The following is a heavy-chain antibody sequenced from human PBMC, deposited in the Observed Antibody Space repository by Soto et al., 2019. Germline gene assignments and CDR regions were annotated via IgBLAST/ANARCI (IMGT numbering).Heavy chain of an antibody. CDR1: GYNFSSYW. V-gene: IGHV5-10-1*01. Sequence: ESLKISCEGSGYNFSSYWITWVRQMPGKGLEWMGRIDPTDSYTNYNPSFQGHVTFSSDKSISTAYLQWSSLRASDTAVYYCARLTYDSSGYYSPFDSWGQGTLVTVSS. CDR3: ARLTYDSSGYYSPFDS. CDR2: IDPTDSYT. D-gene: IGHD3-22*01. J-gene: IGHJ4*02.